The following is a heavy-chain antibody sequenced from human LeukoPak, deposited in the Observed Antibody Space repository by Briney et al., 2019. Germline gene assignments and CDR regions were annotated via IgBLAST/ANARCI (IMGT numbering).Heavy chain of an antibody. CDR1: GFTSIAYA. D-gene: IGHD1-26*01. CDR3: AKKVVVGATSPYSDFQD. Sequence: PGGSLRLSCVGSGFTSIAYAMSWVRQAPGKGLEWVSVISGSGGNINYADSVKGRFTISRDNSKNTLYLQMNSLRAEDTALYYCAKKVVVGATSPYSDFQDWGQGTLVTVSS. CDR2: ISGSGGNI. J-gene: IGHJ1*01. V-gene: IGHV3-23*01.